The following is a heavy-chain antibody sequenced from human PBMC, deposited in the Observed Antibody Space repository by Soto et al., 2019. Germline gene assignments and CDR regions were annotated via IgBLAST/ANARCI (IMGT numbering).Heavy chain of an antibody. CDR3: TRGASGFGNFDY. J-gene: IGHJ4*02. V-gene: IGHV3-74*01. CDR2: LNGDGSSS. Sequence: GGSPRLSCAASGFTFSSFWLHWVRQTPGKGLVWISRLNGDGSSSSYADSVTGRFTISRDTATNTLYLQMNSLRPEDTALYYCTRGASGFGNFDYWGLGTLVTVSS. CDR1: GFTFSSFW. D-gene: IGHD6-19*01.